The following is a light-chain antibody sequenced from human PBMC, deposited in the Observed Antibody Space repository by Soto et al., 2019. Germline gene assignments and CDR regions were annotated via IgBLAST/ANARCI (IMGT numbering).Light chain of an antibody. V-gene: IGKV3-20*01. CDR1: QSVSSSY. CDR2: GAS. J-gene: IGKJ1*01. Sequence: EIVLTQSPGTLSLSPGERATLSCRASQSVSSSYLARYQQKPGQAPRLLIYGASSRAAGIPDRFSGSGSGTDFTLTISRLEPEDFAVYSCLQYGSSPRTFGQGTKVEIK. CDR3: LQYGSSPRT.